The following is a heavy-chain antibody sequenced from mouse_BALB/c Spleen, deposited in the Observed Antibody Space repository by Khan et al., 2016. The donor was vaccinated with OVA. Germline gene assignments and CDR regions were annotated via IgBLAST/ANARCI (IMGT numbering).Heavy chain of an antibody. Sequence: VQLKESGPGLVKPSQSLSLTCTVTGYSITSDYAWNWIRQFPGNKLEWMGFISYSGNTNYNPSLKSRISVTRETSKNQFFLHLNSVTTEDTATYYCARVFGGDFDYWGQGTTLTVSS. CDR3: ARVFGGDFDY. CDR2: ISYSGNT. V-gene: IGHV3-2*02. J-gene: IGHJ2*01. CDR1: GYSITSDYA.